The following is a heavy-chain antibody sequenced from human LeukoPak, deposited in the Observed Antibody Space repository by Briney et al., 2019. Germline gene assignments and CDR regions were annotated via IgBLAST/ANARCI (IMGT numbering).Heavy chain of an antibody. J-gene: IGHJ6*03. CDR2: INHSGST. D-gene: IGHD6-13*01. CDR3: ARVEQPYYYYYMDV. Sequence: PSETLSLTCAVYGGSFSGYYWSWIRQPPGKGLEWIGEINHSGSTNYNPSLKSRVTISVDTSKNQFSLKLSSVTAADTAVYYCARVEQPYYYYYMDVWGKGTTVTVSS. V-gene: IGHV4-34*01. CDR1: GGSFSGYY.